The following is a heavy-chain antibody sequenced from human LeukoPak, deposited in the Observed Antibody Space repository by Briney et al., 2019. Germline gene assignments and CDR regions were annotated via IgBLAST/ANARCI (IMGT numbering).Heavy chain of an antibody. CDR1: GYSITSGYY. CDR3: AEAGIFRGGSRQLGVSGKF. Sequence: SETLSLTCTVSGYSITSGYYWAWIRQSPGKGLEWIGSIYHSGNTYYNPSLKSRVIILVDTSKNQFSLQLGSVTPTDKAVYYCAEAGIFRGGSRQLGVSGKFWGQGGLVTVSS. CDR2: IYHSGNT. V-gene: IGHV4-38-2*02. D-gene: IGHD2-15*01. J-gene: IGHJ1*01.